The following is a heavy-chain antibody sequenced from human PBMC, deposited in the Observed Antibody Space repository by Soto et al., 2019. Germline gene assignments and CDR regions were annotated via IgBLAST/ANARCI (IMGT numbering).Heavy chain of an antibody. V-gene: IGHV1-69*06. CDR1: GGSFSTSS. CDR3: ARDPNSISTIVVCTRLDALDI. J-gene: IGHJ3*02. Sequence: QEQLVQSGAEVKKPGSSVMVSCKASGGSFSTSSFSWVRQAPGQGFEWLGGIIPLSDKPTYAQKFQGRVTITADKSSSTVYMDLSSLSSEDTAVYYCARDPNSISTIVVCTRLDALDICGQGTFVIVSS. CDR2: IIPLSDKP. D-gene: IGHD3-22*01.